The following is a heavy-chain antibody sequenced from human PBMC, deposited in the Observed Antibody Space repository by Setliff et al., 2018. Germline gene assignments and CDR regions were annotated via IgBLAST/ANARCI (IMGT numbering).Heavy chain of an antibody. Sequence: SETLSLTCTVSGASINSGTYYWAWIRQPPGKGLEWIGRIHYSGTTYYNASLKSRVTMSVDTSKNQFSLNLSSVTAADTAVYYCARTGTYRSFDYWGQGALVTVSS. CDR3: ARTGTYRSFDY. CDR2: IHYSGTT. J-gene: IGHJ4*02. CDR1: GASINSGTYY. V-gene: IGHV4-39*01. D-gene: IGHD1-26*01.